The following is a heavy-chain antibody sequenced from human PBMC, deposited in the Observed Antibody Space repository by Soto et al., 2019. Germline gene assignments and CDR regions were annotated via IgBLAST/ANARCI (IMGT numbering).Heavy chain of an antibody. Sequence: QVRLVQSAAEVKKPGASVKGSCKASGYTFIRYGITWVRQAPGQGLEWMGWISAYNDYTNYAQKLQGRVTMTTYTSTSTVYMELRSLRSDDTAVYYCARGGYYDKVWGKMNYYGLDVWGQGTTVTVSS. V-gene: IGHV1-18*01. CDR1: GYTFIRYG. CDR3: ARGGYYDKVWGKMNYYGLDV. CDR2: ISAYNDYT. J-gene: IGHJ6*02. D-gene: IGHD3-16*01.